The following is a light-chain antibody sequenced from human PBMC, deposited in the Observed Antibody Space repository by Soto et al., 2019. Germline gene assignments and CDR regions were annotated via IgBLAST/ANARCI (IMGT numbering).Light chain of an antibody. J-gene: IGKJ4*01. CDR2: GAS. CDR3: QQYNNWPPIT. V-gene: IGKV3-15*01. CDR1: QSVSSN. Sequence: EIVMTQSPATLSVSPGERATLSCRASQSVSSNLAWYQQKPGQAPRLLIYGASTRATGVPARFSGSGSGTEFTLTIRSLQSEDSAVYYCQQYNNWPPITFGGGTKVEIK.